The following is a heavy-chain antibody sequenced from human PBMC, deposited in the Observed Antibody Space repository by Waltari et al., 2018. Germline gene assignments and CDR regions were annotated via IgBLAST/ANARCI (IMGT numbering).Heavy chain of an antibody. J-gene: IGHJ1*01. V-gene: IGHV4-31*03. D-gene: IGHD3-22*01. CDR3: AGGSYDSSGYYYFQH. CDR2: IYYSGST. Sequence: QVQLQESGPGLVKPSQTLSLTCTVSGGSISSGGYYWSWIRQHPGKGLEWIGYIYYSGSTYYNPSLKSRVTISVDTSKNQFSLKLSSVTAADTAVYYCAGGSYDSSGYYYFQHWGQGTLVIVSS. CDR1: GGSISSGGYY.